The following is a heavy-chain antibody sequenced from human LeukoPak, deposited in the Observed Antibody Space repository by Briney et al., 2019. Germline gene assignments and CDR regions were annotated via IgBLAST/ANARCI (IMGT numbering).Heavy chain of an antibody. J-gene: IGHJ6*02. V-gene: IGHV1-8*01. CDR1: GYTFTSYD. CDR3: ARGYGSSWYYYYGMDV. D-gene: IGHD6-13*01. Sequence: ASVKVSCKASGYTFTSYDINWVRQATGQGLEWMGWMNPNSGNTGYAQKFQGRVTMTRNTSISTAYMGLSSLRSEDTAVYYCARGYGSSWYYYYGMDVWGQGTTVTVSS. CDR2: MNPNSGNT.